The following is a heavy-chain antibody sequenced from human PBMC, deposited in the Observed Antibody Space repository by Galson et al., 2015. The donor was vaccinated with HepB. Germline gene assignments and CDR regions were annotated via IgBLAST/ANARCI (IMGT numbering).Heavy chain of an antibody. Sequence: SVKVSCKASGYTLTHNAMHWVRQAPGQRLEWMGWINAGIHDTKYSQKFQGRVTFTRDTSANTAYMELSGLRSEDTAVYYCARDDTAGTVGDYWGQGTLVTVSS. CDR3: ARDDTAGTVGDY. J-gene: IGHJ4*02. CDR2: INAGIHDT. CDR1: GYTLTHNA. V-gene: IGHV1-3*01. D-gene: IGHD1-1*01.